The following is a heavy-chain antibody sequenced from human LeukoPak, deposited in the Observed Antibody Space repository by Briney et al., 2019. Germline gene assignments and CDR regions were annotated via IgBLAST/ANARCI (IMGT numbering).Heavy chain of an antibody. CDR3: AKGGGYEAQYYYYYLDV. CDR2: IWYDGSNK. V-gene: IGHV3-30*02. J-gene: IGHJ6*03. CDR1: GFTFSSYG. D-gene: IGHD5-12*01. Sequence: PGGSLRLSCAASGFTFSSYGMYCVRQAPGKGLEWVAFIWYDGSNKYYADSVKGRFTVSRDNSKNTLYLQMKSLRAEDTAVYYCAKGGGYEAQYYYYYLDVWGKGTTVTISS.